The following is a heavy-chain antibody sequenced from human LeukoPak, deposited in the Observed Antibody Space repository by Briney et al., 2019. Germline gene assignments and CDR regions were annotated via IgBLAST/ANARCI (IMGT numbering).Heavy chain of an antibody. CDR2: ISSSGSTI. V-gene: IGHV3-48*03. CDR1: GFTFSSYE. Sequence: PGGSPRLSCAASGFTFSSYEMNWVRQAPGKGLEWVSYISSSGSTIYYADSVKGRFTISRDNAKNSLYLQMNSLRAEDTAVYYCARVDIVATPYSYYFDYWGQGTLVTVSS. CDR3: ARVDIVATPYSYYFDY. D-gene: IGHD5-12*01. J-gene: IGHJ4*02.